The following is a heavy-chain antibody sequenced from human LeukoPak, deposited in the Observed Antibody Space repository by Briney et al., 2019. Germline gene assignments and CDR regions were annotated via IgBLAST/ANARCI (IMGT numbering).Heavy chain of an antibody. D-gene: IGHD3-10*01. J-gene: IGHJ4*02. V-gene: IGHV3-21*01. CDR1: GFTFSSYS. CDR3: AREERYYGSKGY. CDR2: ISSSSSYI. Sequence: GGSLRLSCAASGFTFSSYSMSWVRQAPGKGLEWVSSISSSSSYIYYADSVKGRFTISRDNAKNSLYLQMNSLRAEDTAVYYCAREERYYGSKGYWGQGTLVTVSS.